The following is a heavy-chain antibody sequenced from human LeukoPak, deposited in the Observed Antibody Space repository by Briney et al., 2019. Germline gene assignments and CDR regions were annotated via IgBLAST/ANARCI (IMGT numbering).Heavy chain of an antibody. CDR3: ARGAMVRGVTTYFFDY. Sequence: SETLSLTCTVSGGSISSGDYYWSWIRQPPGKGLEWIGYIYYSGSTYYNPSLKSRVTISVDTSKNQLSLKLSSVTAADTAVYHCARGAMVRGVTTYFFDYWGQGTLVTVSS. CDR1: GGSISSGDYY. D-gene: IGHD3-10*01. V-gene: IGHV4-30-4*01. CDR2: IYYSGST. J-gene: IGHJ4*02.